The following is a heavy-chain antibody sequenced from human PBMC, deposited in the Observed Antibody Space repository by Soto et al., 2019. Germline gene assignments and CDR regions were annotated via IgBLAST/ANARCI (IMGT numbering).Heavy chain of an antibody. V-gene: IGHV3-23*01. Sequence: PGGSLRLSCAASGFTFSSYAMSWVRQAPGKGLEWVSAISGSGGSTYYADSVKGRFTISRDNSKNTLYLQMNSLRAEDTAVYYCANPSFFVLVPAARLSNPFDFWGQGTRVTVSS. CDR2: ISGSGGST. CDR1: GFTFSSYA. J-gene: IGHJ3*01. D-gene: IGHD2-2*01. CDR3: ANPSFFVLVPAARLSNPFDF.